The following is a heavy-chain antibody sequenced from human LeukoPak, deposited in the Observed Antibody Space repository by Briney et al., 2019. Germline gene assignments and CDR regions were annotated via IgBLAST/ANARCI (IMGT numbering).Heavy chain of an antibody. CDR1: GGSISSSSYY. J-gene: IGHJ4*02. CDR3: ARKGVRGVIGY. Sequence: SETLSLTCTVSGGSISSSSYYWGWIRQPPGKGLEWIGSIYYSGSTYYNPSLKSRVTISVDTSKNQFSLKLSSVTAADTAVYYCARKGVRGVIGYWGQGTLVTVS. V-gene: IGHV4-39*01. D-gene: IGHD3-10*01. CDR2: IYYSGST.